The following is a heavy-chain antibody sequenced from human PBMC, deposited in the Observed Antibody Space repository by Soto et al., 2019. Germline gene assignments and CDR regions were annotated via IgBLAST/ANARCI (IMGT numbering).Heavy chain of an antibody. CDR1: GVSISSYY. D-gene: IGHD4-17*01. CDR3: AREANYGDYVDY. J-gene: IGHJ4*02. Sequence: SETLSLTCTVSGVSISSYYWSWIRQPPGKGLEWIGYIYYSGSTNYNPSLKSRVTISVDTSKNQFSLKLSSVTAADTAVYYCAREANYGDYVDYWGQGTLVTVSS. V-gene: IGHV4-59*01. CDR2: IYYSGST.